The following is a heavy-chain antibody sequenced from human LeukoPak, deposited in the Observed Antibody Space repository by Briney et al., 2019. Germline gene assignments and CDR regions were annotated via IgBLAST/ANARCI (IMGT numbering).Heavy chain of an antibody. V-gene: IGHV1-8*01. D-gene: IGHD1-26*01. CDR2: MNPINGDS. Sequence: GASVKVSCKTPGYSFTNYDINRVRQATGQGLEWMGWMNPINGDSDSGQKFQGRLTMTRNTSTNTAYMELSRLTSDDTAIYYCARVSPSYTHLDSWGQGTPVTVSS. CDR1: GYSFTNYD. J-gene: IGHJ4*02. CDR3: ARVSPSYTHLDS.